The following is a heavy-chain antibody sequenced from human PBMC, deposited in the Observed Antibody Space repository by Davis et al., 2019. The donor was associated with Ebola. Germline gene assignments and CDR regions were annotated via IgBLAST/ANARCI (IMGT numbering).Heavy chain of an antibody. J-gene: IGHJ5*02. CDR1: GYTFTSYG. D-gene: IGHD6-19*01. CDR2: ISTYNGNT. V-gene: IGHV1-18*01. CDR3: ARAVAAWFDP. Sequence: AASVKVSCKASGYTFTSYGISWVRQAPGQGLEWMGWISTYNGNTNYAQKLQGRVTMTTDTSTSTAYMELRSLRSEDTAVYYCARAVAAWFDPWGQGTLVTVSS.